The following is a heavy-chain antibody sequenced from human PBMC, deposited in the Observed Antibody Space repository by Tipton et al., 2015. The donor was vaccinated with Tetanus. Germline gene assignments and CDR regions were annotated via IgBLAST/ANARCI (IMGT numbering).Heavy chain of an antibody. V-gene: IGHV6-1*01. CDR2: TYYRSKWHY. J-gene: IGHJ4*02. Sequence: GLVKPSQTLSLTCAISGDSVSSNSAAWNWIRQSPSRGLEWLGRTYYRSKWHYDYAISVKSRITINPDTSRNQFSLQLDSVSPEDTAVYYCTRWSHDYAYFAYWGQGALVTVSS. CDR3: TRWSHDYAYFAY. D-gene: IGHD4-17*01. CDR1: GDSVSSNSAA.